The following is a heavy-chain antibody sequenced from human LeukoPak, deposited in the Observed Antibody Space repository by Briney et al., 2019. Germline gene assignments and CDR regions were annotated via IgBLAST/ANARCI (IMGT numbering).Heavy chain of an antibody. CDR1: GGSISRYY. V-gene: IGHV4-59*01. D-gene: IGHD6-6*01. CDR2: IYYSGST. Sequence: PSETLSLTCTVSGGSISRYYWSWLRQPPGRGLEGIGYIYYSGSTNYNPSLKSRVTISVDTSKNQFSLKLSSVTAADTAVYYCAREGSYSSSSPFDYWGQGTLVTVSS. CDR3: AREGSYSSSSPFDY. J-gene: IGHJ4*02.